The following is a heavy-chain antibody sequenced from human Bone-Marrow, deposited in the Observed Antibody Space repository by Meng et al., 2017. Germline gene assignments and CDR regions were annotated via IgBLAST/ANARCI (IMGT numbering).Heavy chain of an antibody. CDR2: INPNSGGT. CDR1: GYTFTGYY. D-gene: IGHD3-22*01. CDR3: ARDHSYYYDSSGPSTFDY. J-gene: IGHJ4*02. V-gene: IGHV1-2*06. Sequence: QVQLVPSGAKVKKPGASVKVSCKASGYTFTGYYMHWVRQAPGQGLEWMGRINPNSGGTNYAQKFQGRVTMTRDTSISTAYMELSRLRSDDTAVYYCARDHSYYYDSSGPSTFDYWGQGTLVTVSS.